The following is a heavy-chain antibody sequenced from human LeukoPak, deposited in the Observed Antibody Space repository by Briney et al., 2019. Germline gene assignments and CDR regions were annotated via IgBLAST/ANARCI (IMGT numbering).Heavy chain of an antibody. D-gene: IGHD3-3*01. Sequence: SETLSLTCTVSGGSISSSSYYWGWIRQPPGKGLEWIGSIYYSGSTYYNPSLKSRVTISVDTSKNQFSLKLSSVTAADTAVYYCARRTGRTIFGVALYAFDIWGQGTMVTVSS. V-gene: IGHV4-39*01. CDR3: ARRTGRTIFGVALYAFDI. J-gene: IGHJ3*02. CDR2: IYYSGST. CDR1: GGSISSSSYY.